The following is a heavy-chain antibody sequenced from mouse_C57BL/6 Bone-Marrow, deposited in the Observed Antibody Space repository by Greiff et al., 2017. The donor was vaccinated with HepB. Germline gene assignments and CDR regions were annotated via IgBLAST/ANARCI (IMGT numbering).Heavy chain of an antibody. D-gene: IGHD1-1*01. CDR2: ISNLAYSI. V-gene: IGHV5-15*01. CDR1: GFTFSDYG. J-gene: IGHJ3*01. CDR3: ARPITTVVEGGFAY. Sequence: DVKLQESGGGLVQPGGSLKLSCAASGFTFSDYGMAWVRQAPRKGPEWVAFISNLAYSIYYADTVTGRFTISRENAKNTLYLEMSSLRSEDTAMYYCARPITTVVEGGFAYWGQGTLVTVSA.